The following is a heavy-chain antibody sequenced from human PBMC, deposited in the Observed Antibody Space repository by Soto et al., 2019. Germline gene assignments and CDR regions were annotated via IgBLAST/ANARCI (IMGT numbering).Heavy chain of an antibody. V-gene: IGHV4-39*01. J-gene: IGHJ5*02. CDR1: GGSISSSSYY. CDR2: IYYGGST. Sequence: QLLESGPGLVKPSETLSLNCTVSGGSISSSSYYWGWIRQPPGKGLEWIGTIYYGGSTYYNLSLKSRVTIFIDTSKNQFSLKLSSVTAADTAVYYCARLPDLVHPWGQGTLVTVSS. CDR3: ARLPDLVHP.